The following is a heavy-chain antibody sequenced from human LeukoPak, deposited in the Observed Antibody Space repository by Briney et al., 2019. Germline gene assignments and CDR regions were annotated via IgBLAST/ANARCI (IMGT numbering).Heavy chain of an antibody. CDR2: ISDDGSGT. D-gene: IGHD7-27*01. J-gene: IGHJ4*02. CDR3: AKEVPLGMGYFDY. V-gene: IGHV3-23*01. Sequence: GGSLRLSCAASGFTFSDYAMSWVRQAPGQGLEWVSTISDDGSGTYYADSVKGRFTISRDNSKNTLFLQINSLRAEDSAVYYCAKEVPLGMGYFDYWGQGTLVTVSS. CDR1: GFTFSDYA.